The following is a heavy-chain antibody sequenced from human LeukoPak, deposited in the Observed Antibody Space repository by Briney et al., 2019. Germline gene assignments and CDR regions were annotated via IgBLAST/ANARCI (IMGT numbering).Heavy chain of an antibody. CDR3: ARDPSAGMGTGFDY. J-gene: IGHJ4*02. CDR2: ISSSGSTI. V-gene: IGHV3-48*04. Sequence: PGGSLRLSCAASGFTFSSYSMNWVRQAPGKGLEWVSYISSSGSTIYYADSVKGRFTISRDNAKNSLYLQMNSLRAEDTAVYYCARDPSAGMGTGFDYWGQGTLVTVSS. CDR1: GFTFSSYS. D-gene: IGHD1-14*01.